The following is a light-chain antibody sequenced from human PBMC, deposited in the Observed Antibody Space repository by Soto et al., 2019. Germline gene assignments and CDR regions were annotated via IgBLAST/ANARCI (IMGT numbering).Light chain of an antibody. CDR2: EVT. J-gene: IGLJ3*02. CDR3: TSYVGNDIWV. V-gene: IGLV2-8*01. CDR1: SSDVGAYKY. Sequence: QSALTQPPSASGSPGQSVTISCTGTSSDVGAYKYVSWYQQYPGKSPKLMIYEVTKRPSGLPDRFSGSKSGNTSSLAVSGLQAEDEADYYRTSYVGNDIWVFGGGTKLTVL.